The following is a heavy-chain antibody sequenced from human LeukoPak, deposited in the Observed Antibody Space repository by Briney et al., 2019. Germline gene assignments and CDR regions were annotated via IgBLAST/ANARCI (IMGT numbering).Heavy chain of an antibody. Sequence: GGSLRLSCAASGFTFSSYAMHWVRQAPGKGLEYVSAISSNGGSTYYANSVKGRFTISRDNSKDTLYLQMGSLRAEDMGVYYCASKTIFGVVIILEYFQHWGQGTLVTVSS. CDR1: GFTFSSYA. CDR3: ASKTIFGVVIILEYFQH. J-gene: IGHJ1*01. V-gene: IGHV3-64*01. CDR2: ISSNGGST. D-gene: IGHD3-3*01.